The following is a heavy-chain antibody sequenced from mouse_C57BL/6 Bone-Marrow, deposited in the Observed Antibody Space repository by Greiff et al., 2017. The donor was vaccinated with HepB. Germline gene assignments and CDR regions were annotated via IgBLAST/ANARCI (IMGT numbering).Heavy chain of an antibody. D-gene: IGHD6-1*01. CDR3: ARRHFSWFAY. Sequence: VQLKESGPELVKPGASVKISCKASGYSFTSYYIHWVKQRPGQGLEWIGWIYPGSGNTKYNEKFKGKATLTADTSSSTAYMQLSSLTSEDSAVYYCARRHFSWFAYWGQGTLVTVSA. CDR2: IYPGSGNT. V-gene: IGHV1-66*01. J-gene: IGHJ3*01. CDR1: GYSFTSYY.